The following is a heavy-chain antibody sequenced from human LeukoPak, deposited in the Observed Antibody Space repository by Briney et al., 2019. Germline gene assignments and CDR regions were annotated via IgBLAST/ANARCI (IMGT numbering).Heavy chain of an antibody. CDR1: GGSISSYY. D-gene: IGHD4-23*01. CDR2: INHSGST. CDR3: ARGFRHDYGGRYFDY. J-gene: IGHJ4*02. V-gene: IGHV4-34*01. Sequence: SETLSLTCTVSGGSISSYYWSWIRQPPGKGLEWIGEINHSGSTNYNPSLKSRVTISVDTSKNQFSLKLSSVTAADTAVYYCARGFRHDYGGRYFDYWGQGTLVTVSS.